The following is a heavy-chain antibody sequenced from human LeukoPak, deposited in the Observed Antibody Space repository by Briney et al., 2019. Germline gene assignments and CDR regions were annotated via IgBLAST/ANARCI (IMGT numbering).Heavy chain of an antibody. V-gene: IGHV3-74*01. CDR3: ARGNCGGDCYSGAW. CDR1: GFTFSSYA. CDR2: VKSDGSST. D-gene: IGHD2-21*02. J-gene: IGHJ4*02. Sequence: GGSLRLSCAASGFTFSSYAMHWVRQAPGKGLVWVSRVKSDGSSTSYADSVKGRFTISRDNAKNSLYLQMNSLRAEDTAVYYCARGNCGGDCYSGAWWGQGTLVTVSS.